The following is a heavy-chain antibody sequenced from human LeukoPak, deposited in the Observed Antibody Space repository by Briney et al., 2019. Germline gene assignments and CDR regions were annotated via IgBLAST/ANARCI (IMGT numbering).Heavy chain of an antibody. CDR1: GYSISSGYY. J-gene: IGHJ5*02. V-gene: IGHV4-38-2*01. CDR2: IYHSGST. CDR3: ARAIVVVVAALNWFDP. Sequence: PSETPSLTCAVSGYSISSGYYWGWIRQPPGKGLEWIGSIYHSGSTYYNPSLKSRVTISVDTSKNQFSLKLSSVTAADTAVYYCARAIVVVVAALNWFDPWGQGTLVTVSS. D-gene: IGHD2-15*01.